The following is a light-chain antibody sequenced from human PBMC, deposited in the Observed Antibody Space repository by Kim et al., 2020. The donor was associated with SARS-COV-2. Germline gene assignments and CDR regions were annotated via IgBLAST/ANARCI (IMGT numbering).Light chain of an antibody. J-gene: IGKJ3*01. CDR1: QSVSGSY. CDR3: QQYGNSPIT. Sequence: SPGERATPSCRASQSVSGSYLAWYQHKSGQAPRLLIYAASSRATGIPDRFSGSGSGTEFTLTISRLEPEDFAVYYCQQYGNSPITFGPGTKVDIK. CDR2: AAS. V-gene: IGKV3-20*01.